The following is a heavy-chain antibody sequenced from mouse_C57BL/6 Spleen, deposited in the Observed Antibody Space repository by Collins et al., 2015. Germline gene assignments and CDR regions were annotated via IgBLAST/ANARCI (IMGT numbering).Heavy chain of an antibody. Sequence: EVQLQQSGTVLARPGASVKMSCKASGYTFTSYWMHWVKQRPGQGLEWIGAIYPGNSDTSYNQKFKGKAKLTAVTSTSTAYMELSSLTNEDSAAYYCTRGYGNHWYFDVWGAGTTVTVSS. CDR2: IYPGNSDT. J-gene: IGHJ1*01. D-gene: IGHD2-1*01. CDR3: TRGYGNHWYFDV. V-gene: IGHV1-5*01. CDR1: GYTFTSYW.